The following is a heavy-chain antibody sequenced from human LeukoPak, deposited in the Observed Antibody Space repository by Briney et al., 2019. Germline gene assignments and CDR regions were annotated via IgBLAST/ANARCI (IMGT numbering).Heavy chain of an antibody. J-gene: IGHJ4*02. D-gene: IGHD1-26*01. CDR3: ARTYSGRSYYFDC. CDR1: GGSISSSY. V-gene: IGHV4-59*01. CDR2: IYDSGST. Sequence: SETLSLTCTVSGGSISSSYWSWIRQPPGQGLEWIGYIYDSGSTYYNPSLKSRVTISVDTSKNQFSLKLSSVTAADTAVYYCARTYSGRSYYFDCWGQGTLVTVSS.